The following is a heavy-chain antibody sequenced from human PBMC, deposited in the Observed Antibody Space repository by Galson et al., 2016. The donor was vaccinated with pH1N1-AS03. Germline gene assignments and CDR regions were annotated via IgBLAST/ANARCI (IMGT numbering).Heavy chain of an antibody. CDR3: AKRYDYDQYFQQ. J-gene: IGHJ1*01. CDR2: ISGSGGST. CDR1: GFTFSTYG. Sequence: SLRLSCAASGFTFSTYGMSWVRQAPGKGLEWVSAISGSGGSTYYADSVKGRFTISRDNSKNTLYLQMNSLRAEDTAVYYCAKRYDYDQYFQQWGQGTLVTVSS. D-gene: IGHD4-17*01. V-gene: IGHV3-23*01.